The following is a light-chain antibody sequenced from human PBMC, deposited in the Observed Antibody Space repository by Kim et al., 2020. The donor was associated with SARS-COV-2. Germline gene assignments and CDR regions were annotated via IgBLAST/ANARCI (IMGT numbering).Light chain of an antibody. CDR1: QSVSSTY. CDR2: GAS. Sequence: SPGERATHSCRASQSVSSTYVAWYQQKPGQAPRLLIYGASTRATGIPDRLRGSGSVTDFTLTISRLEPEDFAVYYCQQYGSSPKYTFGQGTKLEI. V-gene: IGKV3-20*01. CDR3: QQYGSSPKYT. J-gene: IGKJ2*01.